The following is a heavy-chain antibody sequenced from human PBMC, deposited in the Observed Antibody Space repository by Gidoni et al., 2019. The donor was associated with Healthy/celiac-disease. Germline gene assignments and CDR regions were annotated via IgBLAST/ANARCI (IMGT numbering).Heavy chain of an antibody. Sequence: EVQLVESGGGLVKPGGSLRLPCSASGFPFSNAWMNWVRQAPGKGLEWVGRIKSKTDGGTTDYAAPVKGRFTISRDDSKNTLYLQMNSLKTEDTAVYYCTTANPDHIKGRENYYYYGMDVWGQGTTVTVSS. CDR1: GFPFSNAW. J-gene: IGHJ6*02. D-gene: IGHD2-21*01. V-gene: IGHV3-15*07. CDR2: IKSKTDGGTT. CDR3: TTANPDHIKGRENYYYYGMDV.